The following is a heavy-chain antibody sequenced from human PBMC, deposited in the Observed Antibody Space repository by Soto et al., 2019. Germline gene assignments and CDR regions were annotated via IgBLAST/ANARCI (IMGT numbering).Heavy chain of an antibody. CDR1: GYSFTGHY. J-gene: IGHJ4*02. Sequence: ASVKVSCKASGYSFTGHYMHWVRQAPGQGLEWMGWINPKSGGANYGQKFQGRVTMTRDTSISTAYMELSRLGFDDTAVYYCARGGITIFGVIDYWGQGTLVTVSS. CDR2: INPKSGGA. V-gene: IGHV1-2*02. CDR3: ARGGITIFGVIDY. D-gene: IGHD3-3*01.